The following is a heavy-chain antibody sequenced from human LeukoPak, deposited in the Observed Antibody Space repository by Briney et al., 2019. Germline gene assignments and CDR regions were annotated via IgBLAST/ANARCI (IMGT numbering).Heavy chain of an antibody. D-gene: IGHD4-17*01. CDR3: AKRFQPYDDYSDYFYY. J-gene: IGHJ4*02. CDR2: ISSSGGST. Sequence: WGSLRLTCAASGFTFSSYAVSWVRQPPGKGLEWVSAISSSGGSTYNPDPVSGRFTISSDTTKNILYMQMNSLTAEAAALYYSAKRFQPYDDYSDYFYYWGQGALVTVSS. CDR1: GFTFSSYA. V-gene: IGHV3-23*01.